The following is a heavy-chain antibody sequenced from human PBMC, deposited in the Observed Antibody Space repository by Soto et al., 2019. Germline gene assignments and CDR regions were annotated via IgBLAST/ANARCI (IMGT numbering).Heavy chain of an antibody. Sequence: SETLSLTCPVSGGSVSSGSYCWSWIRQPPGKGLEWIGYFSYSGTTNYNPSLKSRVTISVDMSKNQFSLKLSSVTAADTAVYYCARDAGGYSGSYSFDYWGQGTPVTVSS. CDR2: FSYSGTT. CDR1: GGSVSSGSYC. J-gene: IGHJ4*02. V-gene: IGHV4-61*01. D-gene: IGHD1-26*01. CDR3: ARDAGGYSGSYSFDY.